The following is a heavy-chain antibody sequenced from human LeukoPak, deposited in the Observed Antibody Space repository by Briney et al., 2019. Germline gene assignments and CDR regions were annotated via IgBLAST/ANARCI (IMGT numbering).Heavy chain of an antibody. CDR2: ISGSDGYT. V-gene: IGHV3-23*01. CDR1: GFTFSSYA. D-gene: IGHD2-2*02. Sequence: GGSLRLSCGASGFTFSSYAMSWVRQAPGKGLEWVSGISGSDGYTYYADSVKGRFTISRDNSKNTLYLQMNSLRTEDSAFYYCAKAAIRYTTRWNNFDYWGQGTLVTVSS. J-gene: IGHJ4*02. CDR3: AKAAIRYTTRWNNFDY.